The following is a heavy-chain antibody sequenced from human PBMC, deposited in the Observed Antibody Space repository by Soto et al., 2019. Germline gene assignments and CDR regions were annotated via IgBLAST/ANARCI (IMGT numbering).Heavy chain of an antibody. CDR1: GYTFTSYD. J-gene: IGHJ6*02. V-gene: IGHV1-8*01. D-gene: IGHD3-3*01. CDR3: ARGRQFGAVIRSGMDV. CDR2: VSPRSGNT. Sequence: QVQVVQSAAEVKKPGASVRVSCKASGYTFTSYDINWVRQASGQGLEWMGWVSPRSGNTGYAQRFQGRVTMTRNSSISTVYMELSSLRADDTAVYFCARGRQFGAVIRSGMDVWGQGTTVTVSS.